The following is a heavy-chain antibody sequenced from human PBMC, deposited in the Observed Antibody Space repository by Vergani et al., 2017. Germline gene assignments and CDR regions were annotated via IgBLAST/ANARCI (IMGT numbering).Heavy chain of an antibody. Sequence: EVQLVQSGAEVKKPGESLKISCKGSGYSFTRYWIGWVRHMPGKGLEWVGIIYPGDSDTRYSPSFQGQVTISDDKSITTAYLQWSSLKASDSAMYYGSRHAKRGCSGTSCYVDYYYYMDVWGK. D-gene: IGHD2-2*01. CDR2: IYPGDSDT. J-gene: IGHJ6*03. CDR1: GYSFTRYW. CDR3: SRHAKRGCSGTSCYVDYYYYMDV. V-gene: IGHV5-51*01.